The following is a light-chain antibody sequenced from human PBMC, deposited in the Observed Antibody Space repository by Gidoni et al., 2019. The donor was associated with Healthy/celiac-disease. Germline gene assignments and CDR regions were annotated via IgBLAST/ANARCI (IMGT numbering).Light chain of an antibody. CDR3: QQYDNLPPEFT. Sequence: DIQLTQSPSSLSASVGDRVTITCQASQDISNYLNWYQQKPGKAPKLLLYDASNLETGVPSRFSGSGTGTDFTFTISSLQPEDIAAYYCQQYDNLPPEFTFGPGTKVDIK. CDR1: QDISNY. V-gene: IGKV1-33*01. J-gene: IGKJ3*01. CDR2: DAS.